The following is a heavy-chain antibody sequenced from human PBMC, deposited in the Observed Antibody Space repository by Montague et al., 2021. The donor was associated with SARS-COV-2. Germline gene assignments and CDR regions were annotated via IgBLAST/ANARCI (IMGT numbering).Heavy chain of an antibody. CDR3: ATSRFLEWLFTMDGTFDY. CDR1: GFTFSSYA. V-gene: IGHV3-23*01. Sequence: SLRLSCAASGFTFSSYAMSWVRQAPGKGLEWVSAISGSGGSTYYADYVKGRFTISRDNSKNTLYLQMNSLRAEDTAVYYCATSRFLEWLFTMDGTFDYWGQGTLVTVSS. CDR2: ISGSGGST. D-gene: IGHD3-3*01. J-gene: IGHJ4*02.